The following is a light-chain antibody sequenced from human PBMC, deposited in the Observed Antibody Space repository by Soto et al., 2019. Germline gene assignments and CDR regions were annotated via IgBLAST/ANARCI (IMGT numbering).Light chain of an antibody. J-gene: IGLJ1*01. CDR2: EVS. Sequence: QSVLTQPPSASGSPGQSVTISCTGTSSDVGGYNYVSWYQQHPGKAPKLMIFEVSKRPSGVPDRFSGSKSGNTASLTVSGLQGEDEATYYCSSFTSTHTYVFGTGTKVTVL. V-gene: IGLV2-8*01. CDR3: SSFTSTHTYV. CDR1: SSDVGGYNY.